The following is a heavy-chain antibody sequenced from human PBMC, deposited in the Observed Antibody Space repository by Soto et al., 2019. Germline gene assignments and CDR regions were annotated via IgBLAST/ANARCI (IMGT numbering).Heavy chain of an antibody. J-gene: IGHJ4*02. CDR1: GCTFSSYA. CDR2: IIPIFGTA. V-gene: IGHV1-69*13. D-gene: IGHD2-15*01. Sequence: SVKVSCKASGCTFSSYAISWVRQAPGQGLEWMGGIIPIFGTANYAQKFQGRVTITADESTSTAYMELSSLRSEDTAVYYCARGPRGYCSGGSCWFDYWGQGTLVTVSS. CDR3: ARGPRGYCSGGSCWFDY.